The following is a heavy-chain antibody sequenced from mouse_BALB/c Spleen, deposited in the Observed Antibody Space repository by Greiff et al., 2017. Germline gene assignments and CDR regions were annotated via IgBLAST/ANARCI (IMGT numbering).Heavy chain of an antibody. J-gene: IGHJ4*01. Sequence: VKVVESGAELVRPGVSVKISCKGSGYTFTDYAMHWVKQSHAKSLEWIGVISTYYGDASYNQKFKGKATMTVDKSSSTAYMELARLTSEDSAIYYCARAITTAPDAMDYWGQGTSVTVSS. D-gene: IGHD1-2*01. CDR3: ARAITTAPDAMDY. CDR1: GYTFTDYA. CDR2: ISTYYGDA. V-gene: IGHV1S137*01.